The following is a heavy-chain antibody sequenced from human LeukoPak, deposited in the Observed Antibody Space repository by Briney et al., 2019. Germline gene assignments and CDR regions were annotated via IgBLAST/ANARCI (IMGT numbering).Heavy chain of an antibody. D-gene: IGHD5-12*01. J-gene: IGHJ4*02. CDR1: GFTFSSYW. CDR2: INSDGSST. CDR3: AGRGYSGYRFDY. Sequence: PGGSLRLSCAASGFTFSSYWMHWVRQAPGKGLVWVSRINSDGSSTSYADSVKGRFTISRDNAKNTLYLQMDSLRAEDTAVYYCAGRGYSGYRFDYWGQGTLVTVSS. V-gene: IGHV3-74*01.